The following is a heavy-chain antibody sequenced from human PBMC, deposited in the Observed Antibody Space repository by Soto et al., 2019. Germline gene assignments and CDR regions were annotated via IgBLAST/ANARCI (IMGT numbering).Heavy chain of an antibody. CDR1: GYTFTTYY. V-gene: IGHV1-46*01. D-gene: IGHD2-2*02. CDR3: ARRQGGFCISTSGYRVWYYYYGMDV. J-gene: IGHJ6*02. Sequence: ASVKVSCKASGYTFTTYYIHWVRQAPGQGLEWMGMINPSGGSTTYAQNFQGRVTMTRDTSTSTVYMDLNSLRSDDTAVYYCARRQGGFCISTSGYRVWYYYYGMDVWGQGTTVTVSS. CDR2: INPSGGST.